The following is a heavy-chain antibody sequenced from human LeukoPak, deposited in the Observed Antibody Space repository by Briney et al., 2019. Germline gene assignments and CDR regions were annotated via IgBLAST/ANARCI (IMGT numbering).Heavy chain of an antibody. CDR1: GFTFSSHA. Sequence: PGRSLRLSCAASGFTFSSHALHWVRQAPGKGLEWVSLISSDDDKYYADSVKGRFTISRDNSKSTMYLQMNSLRAEDTAIYYCATYNSIWSNFDYWGQGTLVSVSS. J-gene: IGHJ4*02. CDR3: ATYNSIWSNFDY. V-gene: IGHV3-30-3*01. D-gene: IGHD2/OR15-2a*01. CDR2: ISSDDDK.